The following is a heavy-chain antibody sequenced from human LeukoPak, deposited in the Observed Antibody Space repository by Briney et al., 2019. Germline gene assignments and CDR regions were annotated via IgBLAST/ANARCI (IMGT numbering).Heavy chain of an antibody. CDR3: AKDLKKKVAVAGTGDDFDY. CDR1: GFTFRSYG. Sequence: GGSLRLSCAASGFTFRSYGMHWVRQAPGKGLEWVAVISYDGSNKYYADSVKGRFTISRDNSKNTLYLQMNSLRAEDTAVYYCAKDLKKKVAVAGTGDDFDYWGQGTLVTVSS. V-gene: IGHV3-30*18. J-gene: IGHJ4*02. D-gene: IGHD6-19*01. CDR2: ISYDGSNK.